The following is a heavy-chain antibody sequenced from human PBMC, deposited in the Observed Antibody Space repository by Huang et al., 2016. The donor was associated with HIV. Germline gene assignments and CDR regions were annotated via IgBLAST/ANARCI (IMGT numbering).Heavy chain of an antibody. V-gene: IGHV3-48*01. CDR2: VGDNDQKV. CDR3: VRDTKYRSWFYNYYYMDV. D-gene: IGHD6-6*01. CDR1: GFDFSTHI. Sequence: HLVESGGGSVRPGESLKLSCVATGFDFSTHIMNLVSQAQGRGLEWISHVGDNDQKVSYANSVRVRFTISRDNARQSIYLQMRNLRPSDTAKYYCVRDTKYRSWFYNYYYMDVWGNGTAVTVSS. J-gene: IGHJ6*03.